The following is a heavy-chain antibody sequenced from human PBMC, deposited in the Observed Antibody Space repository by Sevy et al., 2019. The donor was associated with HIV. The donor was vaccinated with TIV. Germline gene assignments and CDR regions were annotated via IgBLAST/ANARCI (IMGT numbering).Heavy chain of an antibody. V-gene: IGHV3-30*18. J-gene: IGHJ6*02. CDR2: ISYGGTNR. CDR3: AQVGGSKWELFEFYAMHV. Sequence: GGSLRLSCAASGISFNNYGMHWVRRAPGKGLEWLAVISYGGTNRYYADSVKGRFTISRDDSKNTLYLQMNSLRVEDTAGYYCAQVGGSKWELFEFYAMHVWGQGTTVTVSS. CDR1: GISFNNYG. D-gene: IGHD1-26*01.